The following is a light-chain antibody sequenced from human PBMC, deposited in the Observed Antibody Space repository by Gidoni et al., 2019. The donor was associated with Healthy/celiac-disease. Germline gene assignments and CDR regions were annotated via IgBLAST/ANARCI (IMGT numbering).Light chain of an antibody. Sequence: EIVMTQSPATLSVSPGERATLSCRASQSVNSNLAWYQQKPGQAPRLLIYVASTRAAVIPARFSGSGSGTEFTLTISSLQSEDFAVYYCQQYNNWPPLTFGGGTKVEIK. V-gene: IGKV3-15*01. CDR2: VAS. CDR1: QSVNSN. J-gene: IGKJ4*01. CDR3: QQYNNWPPLT.